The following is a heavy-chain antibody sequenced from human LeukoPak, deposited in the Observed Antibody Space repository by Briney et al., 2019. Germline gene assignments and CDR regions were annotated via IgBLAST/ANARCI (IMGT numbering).Heavy chain of an antibody. Sequence: GGSLRLSCAASGFTVSSNYMSWVRQAPGKGLEWVSVIYSGGSTYYADSVKGRSTISRHNSKNTLYLQMNSLRAEDTAVYYCAKDHGSGYDWEYFDYWGQGTLVTVSS. D-gene: IGHD5-12*01. CDR1: GFTVSSNY. CDR2: IYSGGST. J-gene: IGHJ4*02. V-gene: IGHV3-53*04. CDR3: AKDHGSGYDWEYFDY.